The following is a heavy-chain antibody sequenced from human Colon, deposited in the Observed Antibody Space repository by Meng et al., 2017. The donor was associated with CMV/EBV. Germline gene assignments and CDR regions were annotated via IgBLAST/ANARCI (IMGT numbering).Heavy chain of an antibody. V-gene: IGHV1-18*01. CDR1: GYTVSSYG. J-gene: IGHJ4*02. Sequence: ASVPVSCKASGYTVSSYGISWVRQAPGQGLEWMGCISTSIGNQYAQKFQGRGIMTTDSPTNTAYLEVMSLTFEDTAVYYCVRGAWNSRGCFDHWGQGALVTVSS. CDR3: VRGAWNSRGCFDH. CDR2: ISTSIGN. D-gene: IGHD1-7*01.